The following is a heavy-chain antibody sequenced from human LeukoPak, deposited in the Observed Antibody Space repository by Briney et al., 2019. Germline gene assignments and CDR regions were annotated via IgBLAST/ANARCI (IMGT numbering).Heavy chain of an antibody. V-gene: IGHV5-51*01. CDR1: GYSFTSYW. CDR2: IYPGDSDT. CDR3: ARGSVLTVYATNWFDP. D-gene: IGHD2-8*01. Sequence: RGESLKISCKGSGYSFTSYWIGWVRQMPGKGLEWMGIIYPGDSDTRYSPSFQGQVTISADKSISTAYLQWSSLKASDTAMYYCARGSVLTVYATNWFDPWGQGTLVTVSS. J-gene: IGHJ5*02.